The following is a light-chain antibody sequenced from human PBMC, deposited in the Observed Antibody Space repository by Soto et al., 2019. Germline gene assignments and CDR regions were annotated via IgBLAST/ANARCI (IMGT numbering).Light chain of an antibody. CDR1: SSDVGGYNY. V-gene: IGLV2-14*03. CDR3: SSYTSSSTPWV. CDR2: DVS. Sequence: QSVLTQPISVSGSPGQSITISCTGTSSDVGGYNYVSWYQHHPGKAPKLMICDVSDRPSGVSNRFSGSKSGNTASLTISGLQAEDEADYYCSSYTSSSTPWVFGTGTKVTVL. J-gene: IGLJ1*01.